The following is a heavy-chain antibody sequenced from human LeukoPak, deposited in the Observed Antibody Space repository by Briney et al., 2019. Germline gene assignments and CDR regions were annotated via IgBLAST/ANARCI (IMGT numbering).Heavy chain of an antibody. J-gene: IGHJ3*01. CDR3: ARDQKYDSSGYRLLP. CDR1: GYTFTGYY. Sequence: ASVKVSCKASGYTFTGYYMHWVRQAPGQELEWMGWINPNSGGTNYAQKFQGRVTMTRDTSISTAYMELSRLRSDDTAVYYCARDQKYDSSGYRLLPWGQGTMVTVSS. CDR2: INPNSGGT. V-gene: IGHV1-2*02. D-gene: IGHD3-22*01.